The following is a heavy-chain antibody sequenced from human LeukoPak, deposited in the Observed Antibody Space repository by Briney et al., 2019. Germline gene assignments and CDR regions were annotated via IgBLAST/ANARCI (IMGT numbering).Heavy chain of an antibody. CDR1: GFTFDDYD. V-gene: IGHV3-9*01. Sequence: SLRLSCTASGFTFDDYDMHWVRQAPGKGLDWISGISWNGVSIGYADSVKGRFTISRDNAKNSLYLQMNSLRPEDTALYYCAKDFDEMAAIHYFVSWGQGTLVTVSS. J-gene: IGHJ4*02. D-gene: IGHD5-24*01. CDR2: ISWNGVSI. CDR3: AKDFDEMAAIHYFVS.